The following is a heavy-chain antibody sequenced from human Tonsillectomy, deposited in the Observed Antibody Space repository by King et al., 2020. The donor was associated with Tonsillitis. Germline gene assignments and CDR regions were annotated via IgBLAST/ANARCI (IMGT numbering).Heavy chain of an antibody. J-gene: IGHJ4*02. CDR2: IYASGST. D-gene: IGHD6-19*01. Sequence: VQLQESGPGLVKPSETLSLTCTVSGGSISSYSWSWIRQPAGMGLEWIGRIYASGSTNYNPSLKSRVTMSVDTSKNQFSLRLCSVTAADTAVYYCARSVYSSGWFSDYWGQGTLVTVSS. CDR1: GGSISSYS. CDR3: ARSVYSSGWFSDY. V-gene: IGHV4-4*07.